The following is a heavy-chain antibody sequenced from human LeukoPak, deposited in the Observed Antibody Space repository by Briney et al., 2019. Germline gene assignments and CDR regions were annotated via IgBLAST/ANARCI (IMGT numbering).Heavy chain of an antibody. Sequence: VSVKVSCKASGYTFTSYGISWVRQAPGQGLEWMGWISAYNGNINYAQKLQGRVTMTTDTSTSTAYMELRSLRSDDTAVYYCAREYCSSTNCYSDYWGQGTLVTVSS. CDR1: GYTFTSYG. V-gene: IGHV1-18*01. CDR3: AREYCSSTNCYSDY. D-gene: IGHD2-2*01. CDR2: ISAYNGNI. J-gene: IGHJ4*02.